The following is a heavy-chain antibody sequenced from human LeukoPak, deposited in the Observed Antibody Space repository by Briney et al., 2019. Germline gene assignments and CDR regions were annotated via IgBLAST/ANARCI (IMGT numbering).Heavy chain of an antibody. CDR2: IIPIFGTA. CDR1: GGTFSSYA. V-gene: IGHV1-69*13. CDR3: ARDRGYVSDAFDI. Sequence: ASVKVSCKASGGTFSSYAISWVRQAPGQGLEWMGGIIPIFGTANYAQKFQGRVTITADESTSTAYMELSSLRSGDTAVYYCARDRGYVSDAFDIWGQGTMVTVSS. D-gene: IGHD3-10*01. J-gene: IGHJ3*02.